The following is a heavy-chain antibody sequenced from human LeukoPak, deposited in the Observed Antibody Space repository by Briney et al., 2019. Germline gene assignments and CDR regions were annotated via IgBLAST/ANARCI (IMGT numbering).Heavy chain of an antibody. CDR1: GFTFSRYS. J-gene: IGHJ3*02. CDR2: ISGSSSYK. Sequence: GGSLRLSCAASGFTFSRYSMNWVRQAPGKGLEWVSSISGSSSYKYYADSVKGRFTISRDNAKNSLYLQMNSLRAEDTAVYYCARVSYARNAFDIWGQGTMVTVSS. D-gene: IGHD3-10*02. V-gene: IGHV3-21*01. CDR3: ARVSYARNAFDI.